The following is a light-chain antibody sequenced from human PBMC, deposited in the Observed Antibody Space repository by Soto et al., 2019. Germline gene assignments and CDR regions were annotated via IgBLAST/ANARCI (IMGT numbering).Light chain of an antibody. J-gene: IGLJ2*01. CDR1: TGAVTSGHY. CDR2: DTT. Sequence: QAVVTQEPSLTVSPGGTVTLTCGSSTGAVTSGHYPYWFQQKPGQAPRTLIYDTTNKHSWTPARFSGSLLGGKAALTLSGAQPEDAADYYCLLFYTDIRVFGGGTKLTVL. V-gene: IGLV7-46*01. CDR3: LLFYTDIRV.